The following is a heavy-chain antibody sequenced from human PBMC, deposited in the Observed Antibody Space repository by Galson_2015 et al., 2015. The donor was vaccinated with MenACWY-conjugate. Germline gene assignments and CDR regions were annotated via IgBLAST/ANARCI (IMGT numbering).Heavy chain of an antibody. CDR1: GFTVSSNY. CDR3: ARDLKVDYDSSGYSGY. CDR2: ISSSSSYI. V-gene: IGHV3-21*01. D-gene: IGHD3-22*01. Sequence: SLRLSCAASGFTVSSNYMSWVRQAPGKGLEWVSSISSSSSYIYYADSVKGRFTISRDNAKNSLYLQMNSLRAEDTAVYYCARDLKVDYDSSGYSGYWGQGTLVTVSS. J-gene: IGHJ4*02.